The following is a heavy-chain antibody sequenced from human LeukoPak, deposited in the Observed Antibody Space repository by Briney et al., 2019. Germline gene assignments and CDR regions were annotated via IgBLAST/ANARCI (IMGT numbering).Heavy chain of an antibody. V-gene: IGHV3-30-3*01. CDR2: ISYGGSNK. CDR3: ARDGAAARRALTYYYYYMDV. D-gene: IGHD6-6*01. CDR1: GFTFSSYA. J-gene: IGHJ6*03. Sequence: GGSLRLSCAASGFTFSSYAMHWVRQAPGKGLEWVAVISYGGSNKYYADSVKGRFTISRDNSKNTLYLQMNSLRAEDTAVYYCARDGAAARRALTYYYYYMDVWGKGTTVTVSS.